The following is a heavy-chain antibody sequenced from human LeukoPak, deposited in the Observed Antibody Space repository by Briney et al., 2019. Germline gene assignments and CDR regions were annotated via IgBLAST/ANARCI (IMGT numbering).Heavy chain of an antibody. Sequence: SETLSLTCAVYGGSFSGYYWSWIRQPPGKGLEWIGEINHSGSTNYNPSLKSRVTISVDTSKNQFSLKLSSVTAADTAVYYCARDFFRGKVGATRYWGQGTLVTVSS. CDR1: GGSFSGYY. CDR3: ARDFFRGKVGATRY. D-gene: IGHD1-26*01. V-gene: IGHV4-34*01. CDR2: INHSGST. J-gene: IGHJ4*02.